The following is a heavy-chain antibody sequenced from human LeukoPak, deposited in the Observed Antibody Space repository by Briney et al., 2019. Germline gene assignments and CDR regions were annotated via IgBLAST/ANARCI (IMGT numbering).Heavy chain of an antibody. D-gene: IGHD5-18*01. V-gene: IGHV3-23*01. CDR2: ISGNTIST. Sequence: PGGSLRLSCAASGFTVSSNYMSWVRQAPGKGLEWVSAISGNTISTYYADSVKGRFTISRHNSKNTLYLQMNSLRAEDTAVYYCAKDGYGYVYWGQGTLVTVSS. J-gene: IGHJ4*02. CDR3: AKDGYGYVY. CDR1: GFTVSSNY.